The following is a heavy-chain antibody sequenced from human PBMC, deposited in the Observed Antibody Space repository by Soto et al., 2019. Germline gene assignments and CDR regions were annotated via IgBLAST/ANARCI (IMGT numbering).Heavy chain of an antibody. CDR3: AIDPYGDYVGAFDS. J-gene: IGHJ4*02. D-gene: IGHD4-17*01. Sequence: EVQLLESGGGLVQPGGSLRLSCTASGFSFSNYAVTWVRKATGKGLEWVSSIGGDTSYTYYADSVKGRFTISRDKSKNTVFLQMNSLSADDTAVYHLAIDPYGDYVGAFDSWGQGLLVTVS. V-gene: IGHV3-23*01. CDR2: IGGDTSYT. CDR1: GFSFSNYA.